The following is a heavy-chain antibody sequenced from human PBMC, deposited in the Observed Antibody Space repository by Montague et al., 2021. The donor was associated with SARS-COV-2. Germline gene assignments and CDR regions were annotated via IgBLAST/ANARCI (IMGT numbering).Heavy chain of an antibody. D-gene: IGHD1-7*01. Sequence: SLRLSCAASGFTFSRYGMHLFRQAPGKGLEWVAVIWYDGSNKYYADSVKGRFTISRDNSKNTLYLQMNSLRAEDTAVYYCAREGNYSTGGAFDIWGQGTMVTVSS. J-gene: IGHJ3*02. V-gene: IGHV3-33*01. CDR2: IWYDGSNK. CDR3: AREGNYSTGGAFDI. CDR1: GFTFSRYG.